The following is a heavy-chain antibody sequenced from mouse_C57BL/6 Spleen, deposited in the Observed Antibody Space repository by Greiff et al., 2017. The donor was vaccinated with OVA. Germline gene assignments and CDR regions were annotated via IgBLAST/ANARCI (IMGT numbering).Heavy chain of an antibody. V-gene: IGHV1-69*01. CDR3: ARSGSNYVRNYCDY. Sequence: QVQLQQPGAELVMPGASVKLSCKASGYTFTSYWMHWVKQRPGQGLEWIGEIDPSDSYTNYNQKFKGKSTLTVDKSSSTAYMQLSSLTSEDSAVYYCARSGSNYVRNYCDYWGKGTTLTVSS. D-gene: IGHD2-5*01. J-gene: IGHJ2*01. CDR1: GYTFTSYW. CDR2: IDPSDSYT.